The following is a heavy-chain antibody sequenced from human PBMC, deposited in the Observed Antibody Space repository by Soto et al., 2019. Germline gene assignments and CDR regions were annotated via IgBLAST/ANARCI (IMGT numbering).Heavy chain of an antibody. Sequence: EVHLLESGGGQVQPGGSLRLSCTASGFRFDIYAMNWVRQAPGKGPEWIAVISGSGATTYHADSVKGRFSISRDNSKNTLFLNMANLRAEDTAVYYCGKASVAHNVVVVSSPRAAAFDFWGRGTLVTVSS. J-gene: IGHJ4*02. CDR2: ISGSGATT. D-gene: IGHD2-21*01. V-gene: IGHV3-23*01. CDR1: GFRFDIYA. CDR3: GKASVAHNVVVVSSPRAAAFDF.